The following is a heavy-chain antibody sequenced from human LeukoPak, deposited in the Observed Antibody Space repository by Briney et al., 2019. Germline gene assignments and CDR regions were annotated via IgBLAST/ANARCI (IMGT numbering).Heavy chain of an antibody. Sequence: ASVKVSCKASGYTFTSYGISWVRQAPGQGLEWMGWISAYNGNTNYAQKLQGRVTMTTDTSTSTAYMELRSLRSDDTAVYYCAVWFGEFYYYGMDVWGQGTTATVSS. CDR3: AVWFGEFYYYGMDV. CDR2: ISAYNGNT. J-gene: IGHJ6*02. CDR1: GYTFTSYG. V-gene: IGHV1-18*01. D-gene: IGHD3-10*01.